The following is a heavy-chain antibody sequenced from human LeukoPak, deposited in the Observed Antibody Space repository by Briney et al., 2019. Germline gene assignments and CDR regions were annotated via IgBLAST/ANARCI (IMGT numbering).Heavy chain of an antibody. CDR1: GSTLTTIS. D-gene: IGHD3-9*01. J-gene: IGHJ4*02. Sequence: ASVKVSFTVSGSTLTTISIDWVRQAPGKGLEWMGSLSPRDGETIHAQKFQGRLKMTADTATDTAYMEMSSLESGDTALYYCATGAIVYDYWGQGTLVTVSS. V-gene: IGHV1-24*01. CDR2: LSPRDGET. CDR3: ATGAIVYDY.